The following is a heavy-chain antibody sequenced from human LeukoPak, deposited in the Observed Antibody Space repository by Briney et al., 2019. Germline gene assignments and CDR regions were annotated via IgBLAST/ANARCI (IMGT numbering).Heavy chain of an antibody. CDR3: ARDLRYFDWTHYYYYGMDV. D-gene: IGHD3-9*01. CDR1: GGSISSYY. V-gene: IGHV4-59*01. J-gene: IGHJ6*02. Sequence: SETLSLTCTVSGGSISSYYWRWIRQPPGKGLEWIGYICYSGSTNYNPSLKSRVTISVDTSKNQFSLKLSSVAAADTAVYYCARDLRYFDWTHYYYYGMDVWGQGTTVTVSS. CDR2: ICYSGST.